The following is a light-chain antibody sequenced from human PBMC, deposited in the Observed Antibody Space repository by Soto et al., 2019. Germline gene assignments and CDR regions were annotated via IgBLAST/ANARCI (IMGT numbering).Light chain of an antibody. V-gene: IGKV1-5*03. CDR2: KAS. CDR3: QQYNSYPWT. CDR1: HSISSW. J-gene: IGKJ1*01. Sequence: DIQMTQSPSTLSASVGDRVTITCRACHSISSWLAWYQQKPGKAPKLLIYKASSLESGVPSRFSGSGSGTEFTLTISSLQPDDFATYYCQQYNSYPWTFGQGTKVEIK.